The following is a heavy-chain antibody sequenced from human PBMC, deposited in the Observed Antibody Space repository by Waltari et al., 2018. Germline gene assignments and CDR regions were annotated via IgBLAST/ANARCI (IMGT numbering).Heavy chain of an antibody. V-gene: IGHV3-23*01. CDR2: ISGSGEST. Sequence: EVQLLESGGGLVQPGGSLRLSCEASAFPFTNYAMNWVRQAPGKGTEWVSAISGSGESTYYADSVKGRFSISRDNPKNTLYLQMSSLRAEDTAVYYCAKGTNMVITHSYFDCWGQGILVTVSS. CDR1: AFPFTNYA. CDR3: AKGTNMVITHSYFDC. J-gene: IGHJ4*02. D-gene: IGHD2-21*01.